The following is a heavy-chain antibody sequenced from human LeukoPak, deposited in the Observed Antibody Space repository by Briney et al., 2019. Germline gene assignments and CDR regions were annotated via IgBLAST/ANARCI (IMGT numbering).Heavy chain of an antibody. Sequence: SETLSLTCTVSGGSISSYYWSWIRQPPGKGLEWIGYIYYSESTNYNPSLKSRVTISVDTSKNQFSLKLSSVTAADTAVYYCARRVGVEDDAFDIWGQGTMVTVSS. V-gene: IGHV4-59*01. CDR1: GGSISSYY. CDR3: ARRVGVEDDAFDI. D-gene: IGHD3-3*01. CDR2: IYYSEST. J-gene: IGHJ3*02.